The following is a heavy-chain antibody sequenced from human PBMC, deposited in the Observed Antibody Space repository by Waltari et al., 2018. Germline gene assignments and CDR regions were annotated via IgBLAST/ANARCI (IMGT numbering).Heavy chain of an antibody. CDR3: ARRAYIGYDAFFLDY. Sequence: EVQLVQSGAEVKKPGESLKISCKGSGYSFTSYWIGWVRQMPGKGLEWMGIIYPGDSDTRYSPSFQGQVTISADKATNTAYLQWNTLRASDTAMYYCARRAYIGYDAFFLDYWGQGTPVTVSS. CDR2: IYPGDSDT. J-gene: IGHJ4*02. CDR1: GYSFTSYW. V-gene: IGHV5-51*01. D-gene: IGHD5-12*01.